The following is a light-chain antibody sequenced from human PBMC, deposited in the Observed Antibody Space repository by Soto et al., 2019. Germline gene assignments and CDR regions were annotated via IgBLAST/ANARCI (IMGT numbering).Light chain of an antibody. CDR1: VSDVGGYDS. CDR3: CSYTTSTTYV. V-gene: IGLV2-14*03. CDR2: GVN. J-gene: IGLJ1*01. Sequence: QSVLTQPASVSGSPGQSITTSCTGTVSDVGGYDSVSWYRQHPGRAPKLIIYGVNNRPSGVSNRFSASKSADTASLTISGLQAEDEANYYCCSYTTSTTYVFGTGTKVTVL.